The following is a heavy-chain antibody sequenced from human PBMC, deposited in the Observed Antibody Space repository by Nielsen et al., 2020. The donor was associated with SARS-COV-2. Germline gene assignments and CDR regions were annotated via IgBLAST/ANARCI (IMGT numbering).Heavy chain of an antibody. CDR1: GFTFSNYG. Sequence: GESLKISCAASGFTFSNYGMHWVRQAPGKGLEWLAFVSNDGTNTDYADSVKGRFTISRDSSTNTEYVEMKSLRGDDTAVYYCARPLLGHYYALDVWGQGTAVTVSS. D-gene: IGHD3-16*01. J-gene: IGHJ6*02. V-gene: IGHV3-30*03. CDR3: ARPLLGHYYALDV. CDR2: VSNDGTNT.